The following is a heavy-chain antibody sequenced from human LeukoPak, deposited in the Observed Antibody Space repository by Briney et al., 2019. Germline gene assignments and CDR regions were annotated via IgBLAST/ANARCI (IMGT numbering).Heavy chain of an antibody. CDR1: EFTFSSYA. D-gene: IGHD6-19*01. V-gene: IGHV3-7*05. J-gene: IGHJ4*02. CDR3: AGGQGWLVHY. Sequence: GGSLRLSCAASEFTFSSYAMNWVRQAPGKGLEWVANIKQDGSEKYYVDSVKGRFTISRDNAKNSLYLQMNSLRVEDTAVYYCAGGQGWLVHYWGQGTLVTVSS. CDR2: IKQDGSEK.